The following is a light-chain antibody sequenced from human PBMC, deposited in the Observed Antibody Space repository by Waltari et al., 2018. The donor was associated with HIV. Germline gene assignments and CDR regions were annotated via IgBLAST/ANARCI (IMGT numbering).Light chain of an antibody. Sequence: QSALTQPPSASGSPGQSVTLSCTGTNSDSGTYDYVSWYQQHPGKAPKLVISEVTKRPSGVSDRFSGSKSGNTAFLTVSGLQAEDEAGYYCSSFANRDGFYVLFGGGTRLTVL. V-gene: IGLV2-8*01. J-gene: IGLJ2*01. CDR3: SSFANRDGFYVL. CDR1: NSDSGTYDY. CDR2: EVT.